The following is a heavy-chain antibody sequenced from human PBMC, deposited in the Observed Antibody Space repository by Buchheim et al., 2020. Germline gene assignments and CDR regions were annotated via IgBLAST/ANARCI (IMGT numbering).Heavy chain of an antibody. CDR1: GFTFSSYA. CDR3: ARDPRGYSYVDY. CDR2: ISYDGSNK. V-gene: IGHV3-30*04. J-gene: IGHJ4*02. D-gene: IGHD5-18*01. Sequence: QVQLVESGGGVVQPGRSLRLSCAASGFTFSSYAMHWVRQAPGKGLEWVAVISYDGSNKYYADSVKGRFTISRANSKNTLYLPMNSLRAEDTAVYYCARDPRGYSYVDYWGQGTL.